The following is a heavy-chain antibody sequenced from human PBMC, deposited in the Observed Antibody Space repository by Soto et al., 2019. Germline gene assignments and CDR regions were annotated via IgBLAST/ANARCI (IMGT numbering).Heavy chain of an antibody. CDR3: ARHGLGLDY. V-gene: IGHV4-59*08. J-gene: IGHJ4*02. D-gene: IGHD1-26*01. CDR1: GGSISSYY. CDR2: IHYSGST. Sequence: PSETLSLTCTVSGGSISSYYWSWIRQPPGKGLVYIGYIHYSGSTNYNPSLKSRVTISLDTSKNQFSLKLSSVTAADTAVYYCARHGLGLDYWGQGTLVTVSS.